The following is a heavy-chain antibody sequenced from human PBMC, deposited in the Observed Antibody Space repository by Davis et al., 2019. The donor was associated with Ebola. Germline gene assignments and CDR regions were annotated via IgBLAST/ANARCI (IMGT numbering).Heavy chain of an antibody. CDR2: IKQDGSEK. CDR1: GFTFSSYW. Sequence: GGSLRLSCAASGFTFSSYWMSWVRQAPGKGLEWVANIKQDGSEKYYVDSVKGRFTISRDNAKNSLYLQMNSLRAEDTAVYYCAKNSGGQLWFREYTKGGMDVWGQGTTVTVSS. CDR3: AKNSGGQLWFREYTKGGMDV. V-gene: IGHV3-7*01. J-gene: IGHJ6*02. D-gene: IGHD3-10*01.